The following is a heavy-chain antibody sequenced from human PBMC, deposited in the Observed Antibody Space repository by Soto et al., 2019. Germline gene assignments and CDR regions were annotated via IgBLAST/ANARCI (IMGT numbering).Heavy chain of an antibody. CDR1: GGTFNSYG. V-gene: IGHV1-69*06. D-gene: IGHD3-10*01. Sequence: QAHLAHSGAEVKRPGSSVTVSCKASGGTFNSYGIIWGRQAPGPGLAWMGVIIPLYGTVTYAQKFQGRVSITADKSTSTAYMDLNSLRSDDTAVYYCARVRVIRGVIPSHFGLWGQGTLVTGS. CDR3: ARVRVIRGVIPSHFGL. CDR2: IIPLYGTV. J-gene: IGHJ4*02.